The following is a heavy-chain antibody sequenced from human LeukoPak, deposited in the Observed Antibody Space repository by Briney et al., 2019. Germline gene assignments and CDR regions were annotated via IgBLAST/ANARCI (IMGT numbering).Heavy chain of an antibody. Sequence: SQTLSLTCTVSGGSISSGDYYWSWIRQPPGKGLEWIGYIYYSGSTYYNPSLKSRVTISVDTSKNQISLKLSSVTAADTAVYYCARDKLTGVLDYWGQGTLVTVSS. J-gene: IGHJ4*02. D-gene: IGHD7-27*01. V-gene: IGHV4-30-4*08. CDR2: IYYSGST. CDR1: GGSISSGDYY. CDR3: ARDKLTGVLDY.